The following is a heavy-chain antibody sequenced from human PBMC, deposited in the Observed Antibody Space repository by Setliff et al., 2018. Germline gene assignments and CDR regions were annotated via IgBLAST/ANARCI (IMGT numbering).Heavy chain of an antibody. V-gene: IGHV3-9*01. Sequence: SLKISCAASGFTFDDYAMHWVRQAPGKGLQWVAGIYHNGGGIFYADSVKGRFTISRDNSRNTLFLQMNSLRTEDTAVYYCAKDTHYYASSGYYCFDFWGQGTLVTVSS. D-gene: IGHD3-22*01. CDR1: GFTFDDYA. J-gene: IGHJ4*02. CDR3: AKDTHYYASSGYYCFDF. CDR2: IYHNGGGI.